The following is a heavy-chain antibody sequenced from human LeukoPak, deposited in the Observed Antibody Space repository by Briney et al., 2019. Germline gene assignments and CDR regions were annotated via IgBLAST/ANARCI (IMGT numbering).Heavy chain of an antibody. CDR3: ARELNRSYPLDY. V-gene: IGHV3-48*01. CDR1: GFTFGSYS. J-gene: IGHJ4*02. Sequence: PGGSLRLSCAASGFTFGSYSMNWVRQAPGKGLEWISYISSSSATIYYADSVKGRFTTSRDNAKNSLYLQINSLRAEDTAVYYCARELNRSYPLDYWGQGTLVTVSS. D-gene: IGHD1-26*01. CDR2: ISSSSATI.